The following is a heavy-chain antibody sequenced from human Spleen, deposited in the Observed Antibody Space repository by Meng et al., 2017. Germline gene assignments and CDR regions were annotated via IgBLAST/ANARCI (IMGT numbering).Heavy chain of an antibody. Sequence: QGRGVQSGAEVKKPGASVKVSCKPSGYNFPDYDIHWVRRAPGQGLEWMGRIDPKSGDTHYAQKFQARVTMTGDTSISTAYMELSGLTCDDTAMYYCARDEDISAAGKLFGDYWGQGTLVTVSS. J-gene: IGHJ4*02. CDR3: ARDEDISAAGKLFGDY. CDR2: IDPKSGDT. CDR1: GYNFPDYD. D-gene: IGHD6-25*01. V-gene: IGHV1-2*06.